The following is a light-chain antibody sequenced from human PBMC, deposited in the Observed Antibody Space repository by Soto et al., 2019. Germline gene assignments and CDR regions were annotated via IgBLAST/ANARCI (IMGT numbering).Light chain of an antibody. V-gene: IGKV4-1*01. CDR1: QSVLYSSNNKNY. J-gene: IGKJ4*01. CDR2: WAS. Sequence: DIVMTQSPDSLAVSLGERATINCKSSQSVLYSSNNKNYLAWYQQKPGQPPKLLISWASTRESGVPDRFNGSGSGTDFTLTISSRQAEDVAVYYCQQHYSTPLTFGGGTMVVLK. CDR3: QQHYSTPLT.